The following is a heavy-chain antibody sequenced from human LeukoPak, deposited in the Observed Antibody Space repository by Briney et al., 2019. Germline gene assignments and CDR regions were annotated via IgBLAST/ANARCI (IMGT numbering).Heavy chain of an antibody. Sequence: GGSLRPSCAASGFTFSSYAMHWVRQAPGKGLEWVAVISYDGSNKYYADSVKGRFTISRDNSKNTLYLQMNSLRAEDTAVYYCARGGSGDYWGQGTLVTVSS. V-gene: IGHV3-30*01. D-gene: IGHD2-15*01. CDR1: GFTFSSYA. CDR2: ISYDGSNK. J-gene: IGHJ4*02. CDR3: ARGGSGDY.